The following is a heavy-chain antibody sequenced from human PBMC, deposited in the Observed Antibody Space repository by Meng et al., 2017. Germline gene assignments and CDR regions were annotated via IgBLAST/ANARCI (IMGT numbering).Heavy chain of an antibody. D-gene: IGHD2-2*01. CDR1: GGSVSSGSYY. J-gene: IGHJ6*02. Sequence: SETLSLTCTVSGGSVSSGSYYWSWIRQPPEKGLEWIGYIYYSGSTNYNPSLKSRVTISVDTSKNQFSLKLSSVTAADTAVYYCASQLAYYYYGMDVWGQGTTVTVSS. CDR3: ASQLAYYYYGMDV. V-gene: IGHV4-61*01. CDR2: IYYSGST.